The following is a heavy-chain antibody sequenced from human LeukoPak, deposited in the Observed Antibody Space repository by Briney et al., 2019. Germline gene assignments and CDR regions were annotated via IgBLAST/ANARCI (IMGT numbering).Heavy chain of an antibody. V-gene: IGHV1-2*02. D-gene: IGHD3-9*01. Sequence: ASVKVSCKASGYTFTGYYMHWVRQAPGQGLEWMGWINPNSGGTNYAQKFQGRVTMTRDTSISTAYMELRSLRSDDTAVYYCAREGAGTYYDILTGYYSEYYFDYWGQGTLVTVSS. J-gene: IGHJ4*02. CDR3: AREGAGTYYDILTGYYSEYYFDY. CDR2: INPNSGGT. CDR1: GYTFTGYY.